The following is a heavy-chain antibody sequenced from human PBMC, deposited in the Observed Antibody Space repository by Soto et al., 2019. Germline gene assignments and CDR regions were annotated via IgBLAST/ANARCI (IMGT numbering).Heavy chain of an antibody. CDR2: IGSSRSTI. J-gene: IGHJ5*02. CDR3: ARDKGSNIAARPLWIDP. V-gene: IGHV3-48*02. D-gene: IGHD6-6*01. Sequence: PGGSLRLSCAASGFTFASYNFNWVRQAPGEGLEWISYIGSSRSTIYYADSVKGRFTISRDNAKNSLYLQMNSLRDEDTAVYYCARDKGSNIAARPLWIDPWGQGTLVTVSS. CDR1: GFTFASYN.